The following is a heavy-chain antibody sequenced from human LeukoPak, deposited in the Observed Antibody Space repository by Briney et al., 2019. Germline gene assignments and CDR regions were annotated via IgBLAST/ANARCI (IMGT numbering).Heavy chain of an antibody. CDR1: GGSISSGDYY. V-gene: IGHV4-30-4*01. D-gene: IGHD1-26*01. Sequence: SQTLCLTCTVSGGSISSGDYYWSWIRQPPGKGLEWIGYIYYSGSTYYNPSLKSRVTISVDTSKNQFSLKLSSVTAADTAVYYCASGGQYSGSYRFDYWGQGTLVTVSS. CDR3: ASGGQYSGSYRFDY. CDR2: IYYSGST. J-gene: IGHJ4*02.